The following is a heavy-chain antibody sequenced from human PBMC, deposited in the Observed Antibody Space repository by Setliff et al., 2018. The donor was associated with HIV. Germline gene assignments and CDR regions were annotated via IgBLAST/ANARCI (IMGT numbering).Heavy chain of an antibody. Sequence: SETLSLTCSISGGSVTSYLWHWFRQPPGKGLEWIGYIYYTGITDNNPSLESRVTISVDTSKNQVSLRLKSVTTADTAVYYCARELYGGNSRPFDYWGQGALVTVSS. CDR2: IYYTGIT. V-gene: IGHV4-59*02. CDR3: ARELYGGNSRPFDY. CDR1: GGSVTSYL. D-gene: IGHD2-21*02. J-gene: IGHJ4*02.